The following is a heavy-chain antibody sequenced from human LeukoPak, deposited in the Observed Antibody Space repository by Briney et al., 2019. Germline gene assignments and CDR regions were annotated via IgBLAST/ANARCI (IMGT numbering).Heavy chain of an antibody. CDR1: GFTFSSYA. CDR3: AKDSYYDSSGYYVA. CDR2: ISYDGSNK. D-gene: IGHD3-22*01. Sequence: GGSLRLSCAASGFTFSSYAMHWVRQAPGKGLEWVAVISYDGSNKYYTDSVKGRFTISRDNSKNTLYLQMNSLRAEDTAVYYCAKDSYYDSSGYYVAWGQGTLVTVSS. V-gene: IGHV3-30*04. J-gene: IGHJ5*02.